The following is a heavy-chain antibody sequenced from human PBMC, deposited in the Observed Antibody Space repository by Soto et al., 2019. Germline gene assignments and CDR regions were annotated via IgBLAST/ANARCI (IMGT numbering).Heavy chain of an antibody. Sequence: SETLSLTCSVSGSSISPFYWSWIQQSPGKGLEWIGYIYYTGSTKYNPSLKSRVTISVETTKKQFSLRLRSVTAADTAVYYCVRVGGYYGDFPNFDCWGQGTLVTVSS. CDR3: VRVGGYYGDFPNFDC. V-gene: IGHV4-59*01. D-gene: IGHD4-17*01. CDR2: IYYTGST. J-gene: IGHJ4*02. CDR1: GSSISPFY.